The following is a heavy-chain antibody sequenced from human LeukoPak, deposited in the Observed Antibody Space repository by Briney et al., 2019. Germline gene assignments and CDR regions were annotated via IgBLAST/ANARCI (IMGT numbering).Heavy chain of an antibody. Sequence: ASVKVSCKASGYTFTNYDMHWVRQAPGQGLEWMGIINPSGGSTNYPQTFQGRVTMSRDTSTSTVYIELRSHRPDDTAVYYCTREYVGMSTIWDFGYWGQGTLVTVSS. D-gene: IGHD5-24*01. CDR3: TREYVGMSTIWDFGY. CDR2: INPSGGST. V-gene: IGHV1-46*01. CDR1: GYTFTNYD. J-gene: IGHJ4*02.